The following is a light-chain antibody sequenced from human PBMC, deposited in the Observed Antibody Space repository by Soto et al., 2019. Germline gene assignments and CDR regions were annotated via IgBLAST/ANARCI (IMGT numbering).Light chain of an antibody. Sequence: QSVLPQPDSVSGFPGQSITISCTGTSSDVGGYNYVSWYQQHPGKAPKLMIYEVSNRPSGVSNRFSGSKSGNTASLTISGLHAEDEADYYCSSYTSSSTLEVFGTGTELTVL. V-gene: IGLV2-14*01. J-gene: IGLJ1*01. CDR3: SSYTSSSTLEV. CDR1: SSDVGGYNY. CDR2: EVS.